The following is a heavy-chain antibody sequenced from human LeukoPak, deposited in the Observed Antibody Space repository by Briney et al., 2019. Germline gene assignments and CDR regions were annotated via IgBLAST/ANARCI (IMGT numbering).Heavy chain of an antibody. V-gene: IGHV3-30-3*01. D-gene: IGHD2-15*01. Sequence: GGSLRLSCAASGFTFTSYAVQLVRQAPGKGLELVAVVSYDGSNKYYADSVKGRFTISRDNSKNTLYLQMNSLRAEDTAVYYCAKDRRCSGGSCYIYDYWGQGTLVTVSS. CDR1: GFTFTSYA. J-gene: IGHJ4*02. CDR3: AKDRRCSGGSCYIYDY. CDR2: VSYDGSNK.